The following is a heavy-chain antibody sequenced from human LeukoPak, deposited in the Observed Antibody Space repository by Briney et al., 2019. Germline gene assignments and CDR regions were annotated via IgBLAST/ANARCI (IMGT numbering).Heavy chain of an antibody. CDR2: ISGSGGST. CDR3: AKVDGYSYGLYYFDY. V-gene: IGHV3-23*01. CDR1: GFTFSSYA. Sequence: GGSLRLSCAASGFTFSSYAMSWVRQAPGKGLEWVSAISGSGGSTYYADSVKGRFTSSRDNSKNTLYLQMNRLRAEDTAVYYCAKVDGYSYGLYYFDYWGQGTLVPVSS. D-gene: IGHD5-18*01. J-gene: IGHJ4*02.